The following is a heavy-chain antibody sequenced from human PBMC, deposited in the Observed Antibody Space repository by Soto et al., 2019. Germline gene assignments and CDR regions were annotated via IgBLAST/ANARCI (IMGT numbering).Heavy chain of an antibody. J-gene: IGHJ4*02. D-gene: IGHD5-12*01. CDR2: IDPSDSYT. CDR3: ARHGSGYGYFDY. V-gene: IGHV5-10-1*01. CDR1: GYSFTSYW. Sequence: PGESLKISCKGSGYSFTSYWITWVRQMPGKGLEWMGRIDPSDSYTNYSPSFQGHVTISADKSISTAYLQWSSLKASDTAMYYCARHGSGYGYFDYWGPGNPGHRLL.